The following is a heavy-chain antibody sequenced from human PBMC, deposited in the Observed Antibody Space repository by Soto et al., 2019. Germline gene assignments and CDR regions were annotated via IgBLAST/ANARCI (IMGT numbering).Heavy chain of an antibody. V-gene: IGHV3-30-3*01. CDR3: ARDDTPVFGVFIGPDY. D-gene: IGHD3-3*01. J-gene: IGHJ4*02. CDR1: GFTFSTYA. Sequence: QVQLVESGGGVVQPGRSLRLSCAASGFTFSTYAMHWVRQAPGKGLEWVAVVSYGGSNKFYADSVKGRFTISRDNSKNTLYLQINSLIAEDTAVYYCARDDTPVFGVFIGPDYWGQGTLVTVSS. CDR2: VSYGGSNK.